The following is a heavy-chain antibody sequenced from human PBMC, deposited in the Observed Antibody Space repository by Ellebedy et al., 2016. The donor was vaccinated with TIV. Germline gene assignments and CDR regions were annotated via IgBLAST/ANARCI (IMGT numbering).Heavy chain of an antibody. J-gene: IGHJ6*02. V-gene: IGHV3-30*18. CDR1: GFTFSSNA. Sequence: GESLKISXAASGFTFSSNAMDWVRQAPGKGLEWVAFISYDGSNKWYADSVKGRFTISRDNSKSTLYLQMNSLSAEDTAVYYCAKEASSSGSDYYYYYYGLDVWGQGTTVTVSS. CDR3: AKEASSSGSDYYYYYYGLDV. CDR2: ISYDGSNK. D-gene: IGHD1-26*01.